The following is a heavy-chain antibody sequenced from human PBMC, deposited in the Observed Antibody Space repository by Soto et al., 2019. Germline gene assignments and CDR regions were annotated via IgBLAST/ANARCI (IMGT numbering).Heavy chain of an antibody. CDR3: ARELRMTTLYYYYGMDV. J-gene: IGHJ6*02. CDR1: GGSFSGYY. CDR2: INHSGST. D-gene: IGHD4-4*01. Sequence: PSETLSLTCAVYGGSFSGYYWSWIRQPPGKGLGWIGEINHSGSTNYNPSLKSRVTISVDTSKNQFSLKLSSVTAADTAVYYCARELRMTTLYYYYGMDVWGQGTTVTVSS. V-gene: IGHV4-34*01.